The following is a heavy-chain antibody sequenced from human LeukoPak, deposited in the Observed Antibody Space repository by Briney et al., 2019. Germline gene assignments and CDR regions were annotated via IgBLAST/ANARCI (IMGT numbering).Heavy chain of an antibody. Sequence: PGRSLRLSCAASGFTFSSYAMHWVRQAPGKGLEWVAVISYDGSNKYYADSVKGRFTISRDNSKNTLYLQMNSLRAEDTAVYYCAKDAPDTAMVLYYYYYGMDVWGKGTTVTVSS. CDR3: AKDAPDTAMVLYYYYYGMDV. D-gene: IGHD5-18*01. CDR2: ISYDGSNK. V-gene: IGHV3-30*04. CDR1: GFTFSSYA. J-gene: IGHJ6*04.